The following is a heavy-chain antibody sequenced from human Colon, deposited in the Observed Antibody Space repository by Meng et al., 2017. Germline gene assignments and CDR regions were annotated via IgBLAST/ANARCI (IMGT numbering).Heavy chain of an antibody. CDR2: IYHSGST. J-gene: IGHJ4*02. D-gene: IGHD1-26*01. CDR3: ARKKWVGASGGFDY. CDR1: GGSISSSNW. Sequence: LQLWEAGLWKPAGTQSLTCAVAGGSISSSNWWSWVRQPPGKGLEWIGEIYHSGSTNYNPSLKSRVTISVDKSKNQFSLKLSSVTAADTAVYYCARKKWVGASGGFDYWGQGTLVTVSS. V-gene: IGHV4-4*02.